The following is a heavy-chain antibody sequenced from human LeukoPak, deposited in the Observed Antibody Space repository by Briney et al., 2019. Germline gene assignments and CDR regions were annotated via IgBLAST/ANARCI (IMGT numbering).Heavy chain of an antibody. V-gene: IGHV1-8*01. CDR2: MNPNSGNT. D-gene: IGHD6-19*01. Sequence: ASVKVSCKASGYTFTSYDINWVRQATGQGLEWTGWMNPNSGNTGYAQKFQGRVTMTRNTSISTAYMELSSLRSEDTAVYYCARAVSGWYNWFDPWGQGTLVTVSS. J-gene: IGHJ5*02. CDR3: ARAVSGWYNWFDP. CDR1: GYTFTSYD.